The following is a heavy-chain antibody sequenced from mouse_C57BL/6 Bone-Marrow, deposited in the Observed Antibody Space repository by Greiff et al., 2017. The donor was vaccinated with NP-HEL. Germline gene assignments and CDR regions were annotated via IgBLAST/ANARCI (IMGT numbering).Heavy chain of an antibody. CDR3: ARTPLYDSTFFDY. D-gene: IGHD1-1*01. V-gene: IGHV1-26*01. CDR2: INPNNGGN. Sequence: VQLQQSGPELVKPGASVKISCKASGYTFTDYYMNWVKQSHGKSLEWIGDINPNNGGNRYKPKLKGKATFTVNKSSSTAYMELRCLTSEDFAVYYCARTPLYDSTFFDYWGQGTTLTVSS. CDR1: GYTFTDYY. J-gene: IGHJ2*01.